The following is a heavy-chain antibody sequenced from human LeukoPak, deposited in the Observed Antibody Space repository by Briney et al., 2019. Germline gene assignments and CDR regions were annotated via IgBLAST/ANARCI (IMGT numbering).Heavy chain of an antibody. V-gene: IGHV3-23*01. Sequence: GSLRLSCAASGFTFSSYAMSWVRQAPGKGLEWVSAISGSGGSTYYADSVKGRFTISRDNSKNTLYLQMNSLRAEDTAVYYCAKEFIDRTLWYYGMDVWGQGTTVTVSS. D-gene: IGHD2-21*01. CDR3: AKEFIDRTLWYYGMDV. CDR1: GFTFSSYA. J-gene: IGHJ6*02. CDR2: ISGSGGST.